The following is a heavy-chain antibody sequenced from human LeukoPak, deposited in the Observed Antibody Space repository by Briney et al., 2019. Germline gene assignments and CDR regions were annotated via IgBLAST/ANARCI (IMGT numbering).Heavy chain of an antibody. J-gene: IGHJ3*01. D-gene: IGHD3-22*01. V-gene: IGHV4-39*02. CDR2: LSYSENT. Sequence: SETLSLTCTVPGDSISTDDFHWVWIRQPPGKGLEWIGSLSYSENTFQNPSLKSRVTVSVDASKSHLSLRLGSVTAADTAVYYCAVALITVTGPSTFAVWGQGTVVTVSS. CDR1: GDSISTDDFH. CDR3: AVALITVTGPSTFAV.